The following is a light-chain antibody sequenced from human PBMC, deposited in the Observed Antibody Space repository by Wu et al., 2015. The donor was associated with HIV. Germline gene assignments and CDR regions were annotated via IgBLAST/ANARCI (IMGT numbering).Light chain of an antibody. Sequence: EVVMTQSPATLSVSPGERATLSCRASQTVGSNLAWYQQKPGQTPRLLIYDASTRATGIPGRFSGSGSGTDFTLTISSVEPEDSAVYYCQQRSNWPPGLTFGGGTKVEIK. CDR2: DAS. CDR3: QQRSNWPPGLT. V-gene: IGKV3-11*01. J-gene: IGKJ4*01. CDR1: QTVGSN.